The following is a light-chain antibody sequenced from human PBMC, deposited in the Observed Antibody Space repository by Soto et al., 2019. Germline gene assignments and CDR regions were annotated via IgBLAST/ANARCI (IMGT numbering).Light chain of an antibody. CDR1: SSDIGGYNY. CDR3: TSYTSSTTNYV. Sequence: QSALTQPASVSGSPGQSITFSCTGTSSDIGGYNYVSWYQQHPGKAPKLMFYEVINRPSGVSDRFSGSKSGNTASLTISGLQAEDEADYYCTSYTSSTTNYVFGTGTKLTVL. J-gene: IGLJ1*01. CDR2: EVI. V-gene: IGLV2-14*01.